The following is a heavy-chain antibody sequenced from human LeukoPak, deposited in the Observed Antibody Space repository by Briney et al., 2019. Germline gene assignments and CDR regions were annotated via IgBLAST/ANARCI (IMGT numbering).Heavy chain of an antibody. CDR3: ARAWYNSGVFDY. D-gene: IGHD6-19*01. CDR2: TYYRSKWYN. Sequence: SQTLSLTCAISGHSVSSISATWNWIRQSPSRGLEWLGRTYYRSKWYNDDAVSLRSRITINADTSKNQFSLQLNSVTPEDTAVYYCARAWYNSGVFDYWGQRILVTVSS. V-gene: IGHV6-1*01. J-gene: IGHJ4*02. CDR1: GHSVSSISAT.